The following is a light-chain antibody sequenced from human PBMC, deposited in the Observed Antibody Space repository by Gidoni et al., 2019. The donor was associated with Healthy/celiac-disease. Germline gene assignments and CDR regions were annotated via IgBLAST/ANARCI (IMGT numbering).Light chain of an antibody. CDR2: AAA. CDR3: QQSYSTPRLT. V-gene: IGKV1-39*01. CDR1: QSISSY. Sequence: DVQMTQSPASLSASVGDRVTITCRASQSISSYLNWYQQKPGKAPKLLIYAAASLQSGVPSRFSGSGSGTAFTPPISSLQPHDFAPYYCQQSYSTPRLTFGGGTKVEI. J-gene: IGKJ4*01.